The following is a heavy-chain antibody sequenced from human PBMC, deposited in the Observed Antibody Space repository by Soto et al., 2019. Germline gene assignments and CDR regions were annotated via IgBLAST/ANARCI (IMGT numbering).Heavy chain of an antibody. J-gene: IGHJ6*02. CDR1: GFILSVSA. CDR3: TRPEYGVDV. CDR2: IRSKANNYAT. Sequence: EVQLVESGGGLVQPGGSLKLSCEASGFILSVSAVHWVRQASGKGLEWLGRIRSKANNYATAYAESVKGRFTISRDDSKNAAYLQMNSLKTEDTAVYYCTRPEYGVDVWGRGTTVTVSS. V-gene: IGHV3-73*02.